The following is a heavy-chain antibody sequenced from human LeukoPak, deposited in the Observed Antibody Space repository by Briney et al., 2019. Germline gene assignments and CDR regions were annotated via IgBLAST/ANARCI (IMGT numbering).Heavy chain of an antibody. CDR1: GFTFSGSA. Sequence: PGGSLRLSCAASGFTFSGSAMHWVRQASGKGLEWLGRIRSKANSYATAYAASVKGRFTISRDNSKNTLYLQMNSLRAEDTALYYCAKDFVRYNIQFDYWGQGALVTVSS. CDR2: IRSKANSYAT. V-gene: IGHV3-73*01. D-gene: IGHD1-1*01. CDR3: AKDFVRYNIQFDY. J-gene: IGHJ4*02.